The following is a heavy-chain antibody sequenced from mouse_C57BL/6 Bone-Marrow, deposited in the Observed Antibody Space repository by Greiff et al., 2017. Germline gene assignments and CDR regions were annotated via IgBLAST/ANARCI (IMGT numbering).Heavy chain of an antibody. CDR1: GYAFSSSW. J-gene: IGHJ2*01. CDR3: ARGSVDYLDN. V-gene: IGHV1-82*01. Sequence: QVQLKESGPELVKPGASVKISCKASGYAFSSSWMNWVKQRPGKGLEWIGRIYPGDGDTNYNGKFKGKATLTADKSSSTASMQLSSLTSADSAVYFGARGSVDYLDNGGQATTLPVSP. CDR2: IYPGDGDT.